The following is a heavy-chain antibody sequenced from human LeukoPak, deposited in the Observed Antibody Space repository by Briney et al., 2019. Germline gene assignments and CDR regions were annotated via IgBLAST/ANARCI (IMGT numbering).Heavy chain of an antibody. J-gene: IGHJ4*02. CDR2: ISSSGSTI. V-gene: IGHV3-48*03. CDR1: GFTFSSYE. Sequence: GGSLRLSCAASGFTFSSYEMNWVRQAPGKGLEWVSYISSSGSTIYYAASVKGRFTISRDSDKNSLYLQMNSLRAEDTAVYYCASSAAAEAMVYGGQGTLVTVSS. CDR3: ASSAAAEAMVY. D-gene: IGHD6-13*01.